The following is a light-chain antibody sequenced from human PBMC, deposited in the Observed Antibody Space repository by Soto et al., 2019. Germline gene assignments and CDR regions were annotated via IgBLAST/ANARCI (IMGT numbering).Light chain of an antibody. Sequence: EIVMTQSPATLSVTAGERATLSCRASQSVSSNLVWYQQKPGQAPRLLIYGASTRATGIPARFSGSGSGTEFTLTISSLQSVDFAVYYCQQYNNWPPITFGQGTRLEIK. CDR3: QQYNNWPPIT. V-gene: IGKV3-15*01. CDR1: QSVSSN. J-gene: IGKJ5*01. CDR2: GAS.